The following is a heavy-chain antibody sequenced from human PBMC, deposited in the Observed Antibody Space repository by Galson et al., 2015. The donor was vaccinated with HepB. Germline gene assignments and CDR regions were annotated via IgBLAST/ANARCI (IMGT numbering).Heavy chain of an antibody. V-gene: IGHV3-23*01. CDR2: ISGNGGST. CDR1: GVTFNRFA. J-gene: IGHJ6*03. CDR3: AMPLGYCSSASCYFSAGQYSYMDV. D-gene: IGHD2-2*01. Sequence: SLRLSCAAAGVTFNRFAMTWVRQTPGKRLEWVSSISGNGGSTHYAASVQGRFPLSRDNAQNTLYLQMSSLRAEDTAVYYCAMPLGYCSSASCYFSAGQYSYMDVWGKGTTVTVSS.